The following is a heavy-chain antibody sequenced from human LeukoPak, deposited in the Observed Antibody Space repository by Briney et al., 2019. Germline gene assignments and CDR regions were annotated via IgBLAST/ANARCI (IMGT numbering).Heavy chain of an antibody. CDR1: GYTFTGYY. J-gene: IGHJ4*02. Sequence: ASVKVSCKASGYTFTGYYMHWVRQAPGQGLEWMGWINPNSGDTNYAQKFQGRVTMTRDTSISTAYMELSRLRSDDTAVYYCARSDYVWGSYRYYNFDYWGQGTLVTVSS. CDR3: ARSDYVWGSYRYYNFDY. V-gene: IGHV1-2*02. CDR2: INPNSGDT. D-gene: IGHD3-16*02.